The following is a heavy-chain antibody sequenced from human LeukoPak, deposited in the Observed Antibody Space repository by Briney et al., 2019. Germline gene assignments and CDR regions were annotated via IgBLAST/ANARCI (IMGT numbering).Heavy chain of an antibody. Sequence: GGSVRLSCVASGFSFSNYGMHWVRQAPGKGLEWVAFIRYDGSNKYYVDSVKGRFTISRDNSKNTLYLQMNSLRAEDTAVYYCARAGSGSYYNEDFNWFDPWGQGTLVTVSS. V-gene: IGHV3-30*02. D-gene: IGHD3-10*01. CDR1: GFSFSNYG. J-gene: IGHJ5*02. CDR2: IRYDGSNK. CDR3: ARAGSGSYYNEDFNWFDP.